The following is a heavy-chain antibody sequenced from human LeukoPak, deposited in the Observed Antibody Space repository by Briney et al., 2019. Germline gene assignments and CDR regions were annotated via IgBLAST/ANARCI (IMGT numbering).Heavy chain of an antibody. J-gene: IGHJ4*02. CDR2: IIPIFGTA. CDR1: GGTFSSYA. Sequence: ASVKVSCKASGGTFSSYAIGWVRQAPGQGLEWMGGIIPIFGTANYAQKFQGRVTITADKSTSTAYMELSSLRSEDTAVYYCARDSDPYSGYLNFDYWGQGTLVTVSS. V-gene: IGHV1-69*06. D-gene: IGHD5-12*01. CDR3: ARDSDPYSGYLNFDY.